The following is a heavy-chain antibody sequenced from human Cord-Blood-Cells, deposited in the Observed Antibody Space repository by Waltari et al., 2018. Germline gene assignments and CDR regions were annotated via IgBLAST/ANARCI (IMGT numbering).Heavy chain of an antibody. D-gene: IGHD6-6*01. CDR3: ARETGYSSSFDY. CDR1: GGSISSGSYY. Sequence: QVQLQESGPGLVKPSQTLSLTCTVSGGSISSGSYYGSWIRQPAGKGLEWIGYIYTSGSTNYNPSLKSRVTISVDTSKNQFSLKLSSVTAADTAVYYCARETGYSSSFDYWGQGTLVTVSS. CDR2: IYTSGST. J-gene: IGHJ4*02. V-gene: IGHV4-61*09.